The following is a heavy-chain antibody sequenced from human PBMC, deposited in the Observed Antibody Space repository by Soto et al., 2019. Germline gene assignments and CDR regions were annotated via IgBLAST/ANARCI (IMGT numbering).Heavy chain of an antibody. CDR1: GGSISSSNW. CDR2: IYHSGST. CDR3: ARRWGEGRVDY. Sequence: PSETLSLTCTVSGGSISSSNWWSWVRQPPGKGLQWIGEIYHSGSTNYIPSLKSRVTISVDKSRNQFSLKLSSVTAADTAVYYCARRWGEGRVDYWGQGTLVTVSS. D-gene: IGHD3-10*01. J-gene: IGHJ4*02. V-gene: IGHV4-4*02.